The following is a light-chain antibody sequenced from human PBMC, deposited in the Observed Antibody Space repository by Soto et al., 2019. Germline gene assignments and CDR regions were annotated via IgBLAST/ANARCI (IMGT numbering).Light chain of an antibody. CDR3: SSYTSSSTLDV. CDR2: EVS. J-gene: IGLJ1*01. CDR1: SSDVGGYNY. V-gene: IGLV2-14*01. Sequence: TPPASVSGSPGRSITISCTGTSSDVGGYNYVSWYQQHPGKAPKLMIYEVSNRPSGVSNRFSGSKSGNTASLTISGLQAEDEADYYCSSYTSSSTLDVFGTGTKV.